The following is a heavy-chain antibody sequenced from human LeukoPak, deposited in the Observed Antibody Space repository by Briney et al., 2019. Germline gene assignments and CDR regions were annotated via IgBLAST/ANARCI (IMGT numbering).Heavy chain of an antibody. CDR3: ASSSWSRSYYHYYMDV. J-gene: IGHJ6*03. CDR1: GGSISSYY. Sequence: SETLSLTCTVSGGSISSYYWSWIRQPAGKGLEWIGRIYTSGSTNYNPSLKSRVTMSVDTSKNQFSLKLSSVTAADTAVYYCASSSWSRSYYHYYMDVWGKRTTVTVSS. CDR2: IYTSGST. V-gene: IGHV4-4*07. D-gene: IGHD6-13*01.